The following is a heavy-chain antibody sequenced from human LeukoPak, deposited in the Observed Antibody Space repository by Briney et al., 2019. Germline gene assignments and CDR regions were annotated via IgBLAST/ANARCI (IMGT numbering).Heavy chain of an antibody. Sequence: SETLSLTCTVSGGSISSSSYFWGWIRQPPGKGLEWIGSISYSGSTYYNPSLKSRVTISVDTSKNQFSLKLSSVTAADTAVYYCARRRGAWPFDYWGQGTLLTVSS. CDR2: ISYSGST. V-gene: IGHV4-39*01. D-gene: IGHD3-10*01. CDR3: ARRRGAWPFDY. CDR1: GGSISSSSYF. J-gene: IGHJ4*02.